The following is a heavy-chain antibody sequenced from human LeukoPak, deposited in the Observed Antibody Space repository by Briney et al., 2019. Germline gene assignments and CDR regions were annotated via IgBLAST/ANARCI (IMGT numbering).Heavy chain of an antibody. CDR3: TTGQVGATIYYYYYMDV. Sequence: PGGSLRLSCAASGFTFSNAWMSWVRQAPGKGLEWVGRIKSKTDGWTTDYAAPVKGRFTISRDDSKNTLYLQMNSLKTEDTAVYYCTTGQVGATIYYYYYMDVWGKGTTVTISS. CDR1: GFTFSNAW. J-gene: IGHJ6*03. D-gene: IGHD1-26*01. CDR2: IKSKTDGWTT. V-gene: IGHV3-15*01.